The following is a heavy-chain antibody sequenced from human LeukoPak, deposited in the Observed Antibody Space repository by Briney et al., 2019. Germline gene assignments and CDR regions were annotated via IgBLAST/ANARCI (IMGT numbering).Heavy chain of an antibody. J-gene: IGHJ4*02. Sequence: GGSLRLSCAASGFTFSSYAMSWVRQAPGKGLEWVSGISGSGDNTYYADSVKGRFTISRDNAKNSLYLQMNSLSAEDTALYYCAKSRDYGGHFDYWGQGTLVTVSS. V-gene: IGHV3-23*01. CDR3: AKSRDYGGHFDY. CDR1: GFTFSSYA. D-gene: IGHD4-23*01. CDR2: ISGSGDNT.